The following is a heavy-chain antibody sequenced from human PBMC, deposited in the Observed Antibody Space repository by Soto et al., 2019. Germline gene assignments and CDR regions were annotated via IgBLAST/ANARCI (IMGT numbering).Heavy chain of an antibody. V-gene: IGHV4-59*01. J-gene: IGHJ6*02. CDR2: IYYSGST. CDR1: GGSISSYY. Sequence: SETLSLTCTVSGGSISSYYWSWIRQPPGKGLEWIGYIYYSGSTNYNPSLKSRVTISVDTSKNQFSLKLSSVTAADTAVYYCARDRGVDYGSGSYYVKRYYYYGMDVWGQGTTVTVSS. CDR3: ARDRGVDYGSGSYYVKRYYYYGMDV. D-gene: IGHD3-10*01.